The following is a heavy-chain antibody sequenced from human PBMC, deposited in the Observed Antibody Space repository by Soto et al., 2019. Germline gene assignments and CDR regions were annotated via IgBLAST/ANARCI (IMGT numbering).Heavy chain of an antibody. Sequence: PGGSLRLSCAASGFTFSRYSMNWVRQAPGKGLEWVSYISSSSNSIYYADSVKGRFTISRDNSKNTLYLQMNSLRAEDTAVYYCAKDSTTIRTIFGVVISYYFDYWGQGTLVTVSS. J-gene: IGHJ4*02. CDR2: ISSSSNSI. CDR1: GFTFSRYS. CDR3: AKDSTTIRTIFGVVISYYFDY. D-gene: IGHD3-3*01. V-gene: IGHV3-48*01.